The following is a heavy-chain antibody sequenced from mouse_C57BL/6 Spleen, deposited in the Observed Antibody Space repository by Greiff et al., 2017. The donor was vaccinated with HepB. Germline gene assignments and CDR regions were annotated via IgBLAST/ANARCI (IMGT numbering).Heavy chain of an antibody. J-gene: IGHJ4*01. Sequence: VKLMESGAELVRPGTSVKMSCKASGYTFTNYWIGWAKQRPGHGLEWIGDIYPGGGYTNYNEKFKGKATLTADKSSSTAYMQFSSLTSEDSAIYYCARWDYYGSRYLDYWGQGTSVTVSS. CDR3: ARWDYYGSRYLDY. D-gene: IGHD1-1*01. CDR2: IYPGGGYT. V-gene: IGHV1-63*01. CDR1: GYTFTNYW.